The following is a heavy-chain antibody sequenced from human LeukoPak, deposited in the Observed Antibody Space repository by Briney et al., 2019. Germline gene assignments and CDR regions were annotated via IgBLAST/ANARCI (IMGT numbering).Heavy chain of an antibody. Sequence: GGSLRLSCAASGFTFSSYAMHWVRQAPGKGLEWVAVISYDGSNKYYADSVKGRFTISRDNSKNTLYLQMNSLRAEDTAVYYCARDSNPHGYSYGPFDPWGQGTLVTVSS. V-gene: IGHV3-30*01. J-gene: IGHJ5*02. CDR3: ARDSNPHGYSYGPFDP. CDR2: ISYDGSNK. CDR1: GFTFSSYA. D-gene: IGHD5-18*01.